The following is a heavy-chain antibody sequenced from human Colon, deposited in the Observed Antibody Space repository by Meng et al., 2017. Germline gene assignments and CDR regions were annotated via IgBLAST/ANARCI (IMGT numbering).Heavy chain of an antibody. CDR2: ISSSGTTI. V-gene: IGHV3-48*03. CDR1: GFSSSNYE. D-gene: IGHD4-11*01. CDR3: ARSLTVTTLFDY. Sequence: GGSLRPSCAASGFSSSNYEMNWVRQAPGKGLEWVSYISSSGTTIYYADSVKGRFTISRDNAKNTLYPQMNSLRAEDTAVYYCARSLTVTTLFDYWGQGTLVTVSS. J-gene: IGHJ4*02.